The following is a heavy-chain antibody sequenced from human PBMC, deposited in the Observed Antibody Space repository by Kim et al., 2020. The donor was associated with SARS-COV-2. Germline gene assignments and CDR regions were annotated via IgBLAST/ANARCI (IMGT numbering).Heavy chain of an antibody. CDR3: AKVGDNWNRNIDY. CDR1: GFNFDDYV. Sequence: GGSLRLSCAASGFNFDDYVMTWVRQAPGKGLEWVSAMSGRGGSTFYANSVKGRFTISRDSSTTTVYLQMNSLRADDTAVYYCAKVGDNWNRNIDYWGQG. J-gene: IGHJ4*02. V-gene: IGHV3-23*01. D-gene: IGHD1-20*01. CDR2: MSGRGGST.